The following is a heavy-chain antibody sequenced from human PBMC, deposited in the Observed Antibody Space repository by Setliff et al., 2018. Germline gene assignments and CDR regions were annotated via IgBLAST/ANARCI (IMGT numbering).Heavy chain of an antibody. V-gene: IGHV3-7*01. J-gene: IGHJ3*02. CDR1: GLSYTNDW. CDR2: INPHGNGE. D-gene: IGHD2-15*01. Sequence: GGSLRLSCTASGLSYTNDWVSWVRQAPGKGLEWLASINPHGNGEHYVDSVKGRFTISRDNSKNTLYLQMNSLRAEDTAVYYCAKPVSGAGGFSGDIWGQGTLVTVSS. CDR3: AKPVSGAGGFSGDI.